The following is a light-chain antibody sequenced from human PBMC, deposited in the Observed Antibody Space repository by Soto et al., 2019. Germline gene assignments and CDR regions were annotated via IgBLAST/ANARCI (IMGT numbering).Light chain of an antibody. V-gene: IGKV3-11*01. CDR2: DAS. Sequence: EIVLTQSPATLSLSPGERATLSCRASQSISSYLAWYQQKPDQAPRLLIYDASNRATGIPARFSGSGSGTDFTRTISSLEPEDFAVYYCHQRSTWPFTFGPGTKVDIK. CDR1: QSISSY. CDR3: HQRSTWPFT. J-gene: IGKJ3*01.